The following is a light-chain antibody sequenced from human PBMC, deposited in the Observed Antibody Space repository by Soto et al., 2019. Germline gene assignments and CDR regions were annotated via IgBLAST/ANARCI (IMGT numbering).Light chain of an antibody. CDR3: HQYDNWPRT. J-gene: IGKJ1*01. CDR1: QSVSSK. V-gene: IGKV3-15*01. Sequence: EIVMTQSPVTLSVSPGERATLSCRASQSVSSKLAWYQQKPGQAPRPLIYGASTRALRIPDRFSGSGSGTEFTLTISSLQSEDFAVYYCHQYDNWPRTFGQGTKVEIK. CDR2: GAS.